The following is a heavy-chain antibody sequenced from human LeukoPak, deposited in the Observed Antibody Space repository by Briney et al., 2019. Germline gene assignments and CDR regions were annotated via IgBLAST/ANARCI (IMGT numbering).Heavy chain of an antibody. CDR1: GFTFSSHA. CDR3: ARVGTSSLRDWFDP. D-gene: IGHD2-8*01. CDR2: ISYDGSNK. J-gene: IGHJ5*02. Sequence: PGGSLRLSCAASGFTFSSHAMNWVRQAPGKGLEWVAGISYDGSNKYYVDSVKGRFTLSRDNSKNTLYLQMNGLRAEDTAVYYCARVGTSSLRDWFDPWGQGTLVTVSS. V-gene: IGHV3-30*01.